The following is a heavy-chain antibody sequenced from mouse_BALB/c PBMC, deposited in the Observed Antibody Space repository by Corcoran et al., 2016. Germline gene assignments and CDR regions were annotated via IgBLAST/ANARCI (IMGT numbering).Heavy chain of an antibody. V-gene: IGHV8-11*01. CDR3: ARIYWDGFAY. D-gene: IGHD4-1*01. CDR2: IWWNDDK. J-gene: IGHJ3*01. CDR1: GFSLRTSGMS. Sequence: QVTLKESGPGILQPSQTLSLTCSFSGFSLRTSGMSVGWIRQPSGKGLEWLAHIWWNDDKRYDTALKSRLTISKDTSNNQVFLKIASVVTADTATYYCARIYWDGFAYWGQGTLVTVSA.